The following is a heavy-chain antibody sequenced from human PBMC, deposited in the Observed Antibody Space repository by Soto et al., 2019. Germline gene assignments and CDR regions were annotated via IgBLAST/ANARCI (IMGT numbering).Heavy chain of an antibody. D-gene: IGHD5-12*01. V-gene: IGHV3-43D*04. J-gene: IGHJ4*02. CDR1: GCAFEDYA. Sequence: PGGSLRLSCATSGCAFEDYAMHWVRQVPGKGLEWVSLISWDGESTYYADPVKGRFTVSRDNSEKSLYLQMNSVRVDDTALYYCAKVGQLDITTGHAYFDHWGQGTLVTVSS. CDR3: AKVGQLDITTGHAYFDH. CDR2: ISWDGEST.